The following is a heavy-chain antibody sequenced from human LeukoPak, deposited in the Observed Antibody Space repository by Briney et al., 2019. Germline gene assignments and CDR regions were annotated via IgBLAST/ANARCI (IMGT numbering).Heavy chain of an antibody. D-gene: IGHD6-13*01. CDR1: GGSITSSGSY. Sequence: PSETLSLTCTVSGGSITSSGSYWGWIRQPPGKGLEWIGEINHSGSTNYNPSLKSRVTISVDTSKNQFSLKLSSVTAADTAVYYCARESALSSSWYRGAFDYWGQGTLVTVSS. V-gene: IGHV4-39*07. CDR2: INHSGST. J-gene: IGHJ4*02. CDR3: ARESALSSSWYRGAFDY.